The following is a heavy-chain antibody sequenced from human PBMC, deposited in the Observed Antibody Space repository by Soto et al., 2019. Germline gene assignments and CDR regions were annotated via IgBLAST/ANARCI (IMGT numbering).Heavy chain of an antibody. CDR1: GGTFSSYT. CDR2: FIPILGIA. J-gene: IGHJ5*02. V-gene: IGHV1-69*02. Sequence: QVQLVQSGAEVKKPGSSVKVSCKASGGTFSSYTISWVRQAPGQGLEWMGRFIPILGIANYAQKFQGRVTITADKSTSTAYMELSSLRSEDTAVYYCARYYSSSSVNWFDPWGQGTLVTVSS. CDR3: ARYYSSSSVNWFDP. D-gene: IGHD6-6*01.